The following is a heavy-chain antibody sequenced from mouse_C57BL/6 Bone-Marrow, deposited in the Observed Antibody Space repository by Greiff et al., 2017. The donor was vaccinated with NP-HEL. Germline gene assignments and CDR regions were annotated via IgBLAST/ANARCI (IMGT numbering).Heavy chain of an antibody. CDR1: GYTFTSYW. CDR2: IDPSDSYT. D-gene: IGHD1-1*01. J-gene: IGHJ3*01. V-gene: IGHV1-69*01. CDR3: ARDGSSPAWCAY. Sequence: QVQLKQPGAELVMPGASVKLSCKASGYTFTSYWMHWVKQRPGQGLEWIGEIDPSDSYTNYNQKFKGKSTLTVDKSSSTAYMQLSSLTSEDSAVYYCARDGSSPAWCAYWGQGTLVTVSA.